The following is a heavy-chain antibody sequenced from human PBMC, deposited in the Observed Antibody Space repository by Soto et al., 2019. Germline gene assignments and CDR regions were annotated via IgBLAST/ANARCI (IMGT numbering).Heavy chain of an antibody. Sequence: QVQLVESGGGLVKPGGSLRLSCAASGFTFSDSYMSWIRQAPGKGLQWVAYMSVSSGYTGYADSVKGRFTISRDNAKNSLYLQMNSLRAEDTAVYYCARDRGGYGPPDVWGQGTTVTVSS. CDR2: MSVSSGYT. D-gene: IGHD3-10*01. V-gene: IGHV3-11*06. CDR3: ARDRGGYGPPDV. J-gene: IGHJ6*02. CDR1: GFTFSDSY.